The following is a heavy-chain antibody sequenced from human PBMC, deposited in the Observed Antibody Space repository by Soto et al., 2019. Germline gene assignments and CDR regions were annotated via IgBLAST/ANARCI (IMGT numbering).Heavy chain of an antibody. V-gene: IGHV1-18*04. CDR2: ISASNGNR. Sequence: QVQLVQSGAEVKKPGASVKVSCKASGYDFSSYGISWVRQAPGQGLEWMGWISASNGNRDYAQQFQGRVTMTSDTSRTTAYMELRSLRSDDTAVYYCVRAPQRNDYWGQGPLVNVSS. CDR1: GYDFSSYG. J-gene: IGHJ4*02. CDR3: VRAPQRNDY. D-gene: IGHD2-2*01.